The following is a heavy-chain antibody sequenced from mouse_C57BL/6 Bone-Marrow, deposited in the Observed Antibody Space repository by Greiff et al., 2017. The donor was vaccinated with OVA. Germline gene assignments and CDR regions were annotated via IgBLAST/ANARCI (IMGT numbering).Heavy chain of an antibody. CDR3: ARGAEGLDY. CDR2: SRNKANDYTT. CDR1: GFTFSDFY. V-gene: IGHV7-1*01. J-gene: IGHJ2*01. Sequence: EVQRVESGGGLVQSGRSLRLSCATSGFTFSDFYMEWVRQAPGKGLEWIAASRNKANDYTTEYSASVKGRFIVSRDTSQSILYLQMNALRAEDTAIYYCARGAEGLDYWGQGTTLTVSS. D-gene: IGHD3-3*01.